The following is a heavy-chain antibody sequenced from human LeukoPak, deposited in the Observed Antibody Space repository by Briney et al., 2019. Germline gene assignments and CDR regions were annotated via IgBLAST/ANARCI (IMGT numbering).Heavy chain of an antibody. D-gene: IGHD2-15*01. CDR1: GGSISSSNW. V-gene: IGHV4-4*02. CDR3: ARDRYCSGGSCYSHWFDP. CDR2: IDHSGST. J-gene: IGHJ5*02. Sequence: SETLSLTCAVSGGSISSSNWWSWVRQPPGKGLEWIGEIDHSGSTNYNPSLKSRVTIAVDKSKNQFSLKLSSVTAADTAVYYCARDRYCSGGSCYSHWFDPWGQGTLVTVSS.